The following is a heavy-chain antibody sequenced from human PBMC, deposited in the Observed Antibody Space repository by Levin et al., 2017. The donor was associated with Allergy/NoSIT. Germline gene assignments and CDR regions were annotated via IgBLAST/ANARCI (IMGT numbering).Heavy chain of an antibody. CDR2: ITGGGFNT. CDR3: AKKEGGTTGFSFDV. J-gene: IGHJ3*01. D-gene: IGHD1-14*01. V-gene: IGHV3-23*01. CDR1: GFSLSEYA. Sequence: GGSLRLSCDASGFSLSEYAMSWVRQAPGKGLEWVSVITGGGFNTYYGDSAKGRFTVSRDNSKNTLYLELNSLRAEDTAVYYCAKKEGGTTGFSFDVWGQGTMVTVSS.